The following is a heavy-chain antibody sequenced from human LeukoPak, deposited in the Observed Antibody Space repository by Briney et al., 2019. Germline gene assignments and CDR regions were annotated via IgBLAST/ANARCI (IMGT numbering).Heavy chain of an antibody. Sequence: SETLSLTCTVSGVSISSYYWSWIRQPPGKGLEWIGYIYYSGSTNYNPSLKSRVTISVDTSKNQFSLKLSSVTAADTAVYYCARAGAATHPGWFDPWGQGTLVTVSS. CDR2: IYYSGST. V-gene: IGHV4-59*01. CDR3: ARAGAATHPGWFDP. D-gene: IGHD6-13*01. J-gene: IGHJ5*02. CDR1: GVSISSYY.